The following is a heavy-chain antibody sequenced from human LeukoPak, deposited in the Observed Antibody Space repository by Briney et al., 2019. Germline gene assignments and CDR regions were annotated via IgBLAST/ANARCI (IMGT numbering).Heavy chain of an antibody. V-gene: IGHV5-51*01. CDR2: IYPGDSDT. J-gene: IGHJ6*03. Sequence: GESLKISCKGSGYSFTSYWIGWVRQMPGKGLEWMGIIYPGDSDTRYSPSFQGQVTISADKSISTAYLQWSSLKASDTAMYYCARLEGHRDLGYYYYMDVWGKGTTVTISS. CDR3: ARLEGHRDLGYYYYMDV. CDR1: GYSFTSYW. D-gene: IGHD3-10*01.